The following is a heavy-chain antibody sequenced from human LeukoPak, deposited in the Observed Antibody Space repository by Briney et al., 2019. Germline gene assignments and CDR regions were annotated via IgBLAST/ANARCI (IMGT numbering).Heavy chain of an antibody. CDR3: ARGWADSYYYDSSGYFDY. V-gene: IGHV1-18*01. CDR1: GYTFTSYG. J-gene: IGHJ4*02. CDR2: ISAYNGNT. Sequence: ASVKVSCKASGYTFTSYGISWVRQAPGQGLEWMGWISAYNGNTNYAQKLQGRVTMTTDTSTSTAYMELSSLRSEDTAVYYCARGWADSYYYDSSGYFDYWGQGTLVTVSS. D-gene: IGHD3-22*01.